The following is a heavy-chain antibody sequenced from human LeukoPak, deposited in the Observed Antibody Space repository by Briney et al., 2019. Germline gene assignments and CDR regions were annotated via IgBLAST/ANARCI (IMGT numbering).Heavy chain of an antibody. V-gene: IGHV3-72*01. CDR1: VFKFNDHY. Sequence: PGVSLRLSCAASVFKFNDHYIVWLPQAPGKGLVWVSRSRNKASSYTTEYAASVEGRFTNSRDVSESSLYLQMNSLRTEDTAVYYCGRIAINANNGMDVWGQGTTVTVSS. CDR3: GRIAINANNGMDV. CDR2: SRNKASSYTT. D-gene: IGHD1/OR15-1a*01. J-gene: IGHJ6*01.